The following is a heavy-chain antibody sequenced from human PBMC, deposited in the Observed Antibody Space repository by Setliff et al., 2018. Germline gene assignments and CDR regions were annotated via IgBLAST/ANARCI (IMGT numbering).Heavy chain of an antibody. CDR1: GGSFSTSSDY. CDR2: INYSGRN. V-gene: IGHV4-39*01. D-gene: IGHD3-3*01. J-gene: IGHJ6*03. Sequence: SETLSLTCNVSGGSFSTSSDYWGWIRQPPGKGLEWIGSINYSGRNYYNPSLKSRVTIFADTSKNQFSLLLNSVTAADTALYYCARQKYWSGYYGEGYYYYMGVWGKGTTVTVSS. CDR3: ARQKYWSGYYGEGYYYYMGV.